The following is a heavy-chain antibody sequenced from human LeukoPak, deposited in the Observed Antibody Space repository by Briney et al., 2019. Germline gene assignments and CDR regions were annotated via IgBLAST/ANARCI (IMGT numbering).Heavy chain of an antibody. CDR1: GFTFGSYW. J-gene: IGHJ4*02. V-gene: IGHV3-74*01. Sequence: GGSLRLSCVASGFTFGSYWMHWVRQAPGKGPVWASRINYDGTSTTYADSVKGRFTVSRDNGKKTVSLQINSLRPDDTAVYYCAREANTAFDYWGQGTLVTVSS. CDR2: INYDGTST. D-gene: IGHD2/OR15-2a*01. CDR3: AREANTAFDY.